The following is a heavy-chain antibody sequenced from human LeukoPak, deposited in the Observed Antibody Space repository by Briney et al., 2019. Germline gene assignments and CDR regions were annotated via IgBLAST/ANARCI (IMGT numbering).Heavy chain of an antibody. J-gene: IGHJ1*01. CDR3: ASLSVVTAIRVEYLQH. D-gene: IGHD2-21*02. CDR2: ITPIFGTA. Sequence: SVKVSCKASGGTFSSYAISWVRQAPGQGLEWMGRITPIFGTANYAQKFQGRVTITTDESTSTAYMELSSLRSEDTAVYYCASLSVVTAIRVEYLQHWGQGTLVTVSS. V-gene: IGHV1-69*05. CDR1: GGTFSSYA.